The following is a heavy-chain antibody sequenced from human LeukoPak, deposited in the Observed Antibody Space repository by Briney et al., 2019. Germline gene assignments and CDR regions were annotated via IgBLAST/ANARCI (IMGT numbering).Heavy chain of an antibody. CDR2: INPSGGST. CDR1: GYTFTSYF. J-gene: IGHJ5*02. CDR3: ARDRGPYGSGERWCDP. D-gene: IGHD3-10*01. Sequence: GASVKVSCKASGYTFTSYFIHWVRQAPGQGPEWMGIINPSGGSTTYAQKFQGRVTMTRDTSTTTVYMELSRLESDDTAVYYCARDRGPYGSGERWCDPWGQGTLVTVSS. V-gene: IGHV1-46*01.